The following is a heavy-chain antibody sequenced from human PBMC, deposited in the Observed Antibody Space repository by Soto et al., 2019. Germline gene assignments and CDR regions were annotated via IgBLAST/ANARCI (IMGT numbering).Heavy chain of an antibody. CDR1: GGSISSGGYY. CDR2: IYYSGST. V-gene: IGHV4-31*03. Sequence: PSETLSLTCTVSGGSISSGGYYWSWIRQHPGKGLEWIGYIYYSGSTYYNPSLKSRVTISVDTSKNQFSLKLSSVTAADTAVYYCARGSYVFWSPPLNGFDPWGQGTLVTVSS. CDR3: ARGSYVFWSPPLNGFDP. J-gene: IGHJ5*02. D-gene: IGHD3-3*01.